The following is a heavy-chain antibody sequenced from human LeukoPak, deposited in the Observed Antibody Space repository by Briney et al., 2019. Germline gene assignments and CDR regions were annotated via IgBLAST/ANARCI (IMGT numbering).Heavy chain of an antibody. CDR3: TKGSYYDNSGRAYFDY. V-gene: IGHV3-23*01. Sequence: GGSLRLSCAAPGFIFSNYAMNWVRQAPGKGLEWVSVISASGATTDYADSVKGRFTISRDNSKNTLYLQMNSLRAEDTAVYYCTKGSYYDNSGRAYFDYWGQGTLVTVSS. J-gene: IGHJ4*02. D-gene: IGHD3-22*01. CDR1: GFIFSNYA. CDR2: ISASGATT.